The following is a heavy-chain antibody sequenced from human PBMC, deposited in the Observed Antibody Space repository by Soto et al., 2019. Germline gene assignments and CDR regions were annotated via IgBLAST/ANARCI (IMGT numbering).Heavy chain of an antibody. CDR3: ARDPEGPIAAAGSYFDY. D-gene: IGHD6-13*01. Sequence: GGSLRLSCAASGFTFSSYGMHWVRQAPGKGLEWVAVIWYDGSNKYYADSVKGRFTISRDNSKNTLYLQMNSLRAEDTAVYYCARDPEGPIAAAGSYFDYWGQGTLVTVSS. CDR2: IWYDGSNK. CDR1: GFTFSSYG. J-gene: IGHJ4*02. V-gene: IGHV3-33*01.